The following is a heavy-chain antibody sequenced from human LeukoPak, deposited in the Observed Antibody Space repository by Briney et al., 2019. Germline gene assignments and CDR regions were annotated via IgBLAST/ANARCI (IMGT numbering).Heavy chain of an antibody. CDR2: IYYSGST. CDR1: GGSVSSGSYY. V-gene: IGHV4-30-4*08. CDR3: ARDGWDSSGYFFDY. D-gene: IGHD3-22*01. Sequence: KPSETLSLTCTVSGGSVSSGSYYWSWIRQPPGKGLEWIGYIYYSGSTYYNPSLKSRVTISVDTSKNQFSLKLSSVTAADTAVYYCARDGWDSSGYFFDYWGQGTLVTVSS. J-gene: IGHJ4*02.